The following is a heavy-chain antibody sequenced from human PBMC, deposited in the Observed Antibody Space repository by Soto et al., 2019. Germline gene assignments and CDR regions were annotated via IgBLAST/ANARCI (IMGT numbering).Heavy chain of an antibody. CDR2: TSADNGDT. D-gene: IGHD2-2*01. Sequence: QVQLVQSGAEVKEPGASVKVSCKASGYTFTHYGFSWVRQAPGQGREWLAWTSADNGDTNYAPKLQGRVTLTTDTSSSTAYMELRRLRSDDTAVYYCARDERGTCTSSICYYFDYWGQGNLVTVSS. V-gene: IGHV1-18*04. J-gene: IGHJ4*02. CDR3: ARDERGTCTSSICYYFDY. CDR1: GYTFTHYG.